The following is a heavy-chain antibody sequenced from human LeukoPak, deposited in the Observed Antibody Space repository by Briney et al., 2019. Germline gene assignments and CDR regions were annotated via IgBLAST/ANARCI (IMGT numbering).Heavy chain of an antibody. D-gene: IGHD3-10*01. CDR1: GGTFSSYA. CDR2: IIPILGIA. CDR3: ARAYGSGSYRNYYYGMDV. V-gene: IGHV1-69*04. J-gene: IGHJ6*02. Sequence: SVKVSCKASGGTFSSYAISWVRQAPGQGLEWMGRIIPILGIANYAQKCQGRVTITADKSTSTAYMELSSLRSEDTAVYYCARAYGSGSYRNYYYGMDVWGQGTTVTVSS.